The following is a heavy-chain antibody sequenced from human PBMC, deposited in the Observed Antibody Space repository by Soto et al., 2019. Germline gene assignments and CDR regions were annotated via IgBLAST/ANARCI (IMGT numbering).Heavy chain of an antibody. Sequence: GGSLRLSCAASGFTFSSYAMSWVRQAPGKGLEWVSAISGSGGSTYYADSVKGRFTISRDNSKNTLYLQMNSLRAEDTAVYYCAKGHPRHRENMVRGVIIPPVVYYYYGMDVWGQGTTVTVSS. CDR3: AKGHPRHRENMVRGVIIPPVVYYYYGMDV. CDR1: GFTFSSYA. V-gene: IGHV3-23*01. J-gene: IGHJ6*02. D-gene: IGHD3-10*01. CDR2: ISGSGGST.